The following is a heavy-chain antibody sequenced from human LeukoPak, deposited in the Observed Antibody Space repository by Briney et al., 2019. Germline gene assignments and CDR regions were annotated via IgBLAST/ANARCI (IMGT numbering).Heavy chain of an antibody. CDR2: INPSGGST. J-gene: IGHJ4*02. V-gene: IGHV1-46*01. CDR3: ARGLRTTRVTAILY. CDR1: GYTFSSYY. D-gene: IGHD2-21*02. Sequence: ASVKVSCKASGYTFSSYYIHWVRQAPGQGLEWLAIINPSGGSTSYAQKFQGRVTMTRDMSTSTVYMELSSLRSEDTAVYYCARGLRTTRVTAILYWGQGTLVTVSS.